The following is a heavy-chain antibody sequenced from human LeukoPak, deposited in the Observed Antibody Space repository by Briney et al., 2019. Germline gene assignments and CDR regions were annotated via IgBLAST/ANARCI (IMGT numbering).Heavy chain of an antibody. V-gene: IGHV3-30*03. CDR2: ISSDGTSK. CDR3: ARDVILPGNYFFDY. CDR1: GFTFSSYG. J-gene: IGHJ4*02. Sequence: PGGSLRLSCAASGFTFSSYGMHWVRQAPGKGLEWVAVISSDGTSKYYADSVKGRFTISRDNSKDMLYLQMNNLRPEDTALYYCARDVILPGNYFFDYWGQGTLVTVSS. D-gene: IGHD3-9*01.